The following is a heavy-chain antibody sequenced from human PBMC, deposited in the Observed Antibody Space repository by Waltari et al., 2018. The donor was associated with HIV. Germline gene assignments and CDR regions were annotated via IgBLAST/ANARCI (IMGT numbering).Heavy chain of an antibody. CDR1: GGTFSSYA. CDR3: ARGGCGGDCYSRYYGMDV. CDR2: IIPIFGTA. D-gene: IGHD2-21*02. V-gene: IGHV1-69*06. Sequence: QVQLVQSGAEVKKPGSSVKVSCKASGGTFSSYAISWVRQAPGQGLEWMGGIIPIFGTANYAQKFQGRVTITADKSTSTAYMELSSLRSEDTAVYYCARGGCGGDCYSRYYGMDVWGQGTTVTVSS. J-gene: IGHJ6*02.